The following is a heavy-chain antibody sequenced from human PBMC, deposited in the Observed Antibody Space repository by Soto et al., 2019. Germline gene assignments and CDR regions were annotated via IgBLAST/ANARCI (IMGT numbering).Heavy chain of an antibody. CDR3: ARESEDLTSNFDY. Sequence: WGSLRLSCAATGFTFTRYSMNWIRQSPGKGLEWVSSISSTTNYIYYGDSMKGRFTISRDNAKNSLYLEMNSLRAEDTAVYYCARESEDLTSNFDYWGQGTLVTVSS. CDR1: GFTFTRYS. CDR2: ISSTTNYI. J-gene: IGHJ4*02. V-gene: IGHV3-21*06.